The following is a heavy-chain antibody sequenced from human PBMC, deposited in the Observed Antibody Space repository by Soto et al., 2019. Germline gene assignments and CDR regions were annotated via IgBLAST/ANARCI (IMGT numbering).Heavy chain of an antibody. V-gene: IGHV1-3*05. D-gene: IGHD3-3*01. CDR2: INAGNGNT. CDR3: SRVFWSGYSNYYYGMDV. CDR1: GYTFTSYA. Sequence: EEEKPPASVKVSCKASGYTFTSYAMHWVRQAPGQRLEWMGWINAGNGNTKYSQKFQGRVTITRDTSAGTAYMELSSLRSEDTAVYYCSRVFWSGYSNYYYGMDVWGQGTTVTVSS. J-gene: IGHJ6*02.